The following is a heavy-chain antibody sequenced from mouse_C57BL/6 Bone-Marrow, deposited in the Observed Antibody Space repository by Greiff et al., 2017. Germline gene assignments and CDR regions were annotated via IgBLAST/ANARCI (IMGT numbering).Heavy chain of an antibody. V-gene: IGHV7-3*01. Sequence: EVQLVESGGGLVQPGGSLSLSCAASGFTFTDYYMSWVRQPPGKALEWVGFIRNKANGYTTEYSASVKGRFTISRDNSQSILYLQMNALRAEDSATYYCARYNGLHMDYWGQGTSGTVSS. D-gene: IGHD6-1*01. CDR2: IRNKANGYTT. CDR1: GFTFTDYY. J-gene: IGHJ4*01. CDR3: ARYNGLHMDY.